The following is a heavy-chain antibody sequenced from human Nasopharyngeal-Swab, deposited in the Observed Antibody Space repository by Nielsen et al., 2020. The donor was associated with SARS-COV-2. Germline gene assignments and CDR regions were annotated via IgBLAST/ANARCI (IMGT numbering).Heavy chain of an antibody. Sequence: GGSPRLSCAASGFTFSSYDMHWVRQATGKGLEWVSAIGTAGDPYYPGSVKGRFTISRENAKNSLYLQMSSLRAGDTAVYYCARARSVAGTGDDAFDIWGQGTMVTVSS. V-gene: IGHV3-13*05. CDR2: IGTAGDP. D-gene: IGHD6-19*01. J-gene: IGHJ3*02. CDR1: GFTFSSYD. CDR3: ARARSVAGTGDDAFDI.